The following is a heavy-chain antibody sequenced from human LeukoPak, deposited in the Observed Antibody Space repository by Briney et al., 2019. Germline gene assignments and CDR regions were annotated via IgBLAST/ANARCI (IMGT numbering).Heavy chain of an antibody. V-gene: IGHV1-24*01. Sequence: ASVKVSCKVSGYTLTELSMHWVRQAPGKGLEWMGGFDPEDGETIYAQKFQGRVTMTEDTSTDTAYMELSSLRSEDTAAYYCATDRGYCSGGSCLPYHYWGQGTLVTVSS. CDR2: FDPEDGET. CDR1: GYTLTELS. J-gene: IGHJ4*02. D-gene: IGHD2-15*01. CDR3: ATDRGYCSGGSCLPYHY.